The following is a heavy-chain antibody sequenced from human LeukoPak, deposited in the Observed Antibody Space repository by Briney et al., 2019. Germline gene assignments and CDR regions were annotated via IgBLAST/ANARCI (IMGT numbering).Heavy chain of an antibody. V-gene: IGHV7-4-1*02. CDR1: GYTFTSSA. CDR3: AMDLKKGDSSCFDY. CDR2: INTYTGNA. Sequence: ASVKVSCKASGYTFTSSAFNWVRQSPGQGLEWMGWINTYTGNATYAQGFTRRFVFSLDTSVSTAYLHISSLEAEDSSIYYCAMDLKKGDSSCFDYWGQGTLVTVCS. D-gene: IGHD2-15*01. J-gene: IGHJ4*02.